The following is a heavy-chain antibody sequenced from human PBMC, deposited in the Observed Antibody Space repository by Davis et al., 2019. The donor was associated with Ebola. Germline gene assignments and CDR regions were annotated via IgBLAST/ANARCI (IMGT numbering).Heavy chain of an antibody. CDR1: GFRFLNSA. CDR2: VIVASGDT. D-gene: IGHD2-15*01. Sequence: SVTVSCKTSGFRFLNSAVQWVRQAPGEGLEWMGWVIVASGDTKYAQNLQGRLTIYTDTSTGTVYMELNSLTTEDTAIYYCVGEDYNDGTCCSFDYWGQGTLVTVSS. J-gene: IGHJ4*02. V-gene: IGHV1-58*01. CDR3: VGEDYNDGTCCSFDY.